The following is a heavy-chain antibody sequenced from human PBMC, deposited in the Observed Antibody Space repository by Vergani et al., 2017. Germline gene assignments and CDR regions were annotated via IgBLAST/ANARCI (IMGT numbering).Heavy chain of an antibody. CDR2: INHSGST. V-gene: IGHV4-34*01. D-gene: IGHD2-2*01. CDR3: ARGFFRCSSTSCHLLGFDY. CDR1: GGSFSGYY. J-gene: IGHJ4*02. Sequence: QVQLQQWGAGLLKPSETLSLTCAVYGGSFSGYYWSWIRQPPGKGLEWIGEINHSGSTNYNPSLKSRVTISVDTSKNQFSLKLSSVTAAATAVYYCARGFFRCSSTSCHLLGFDYWGQGTLITVSS.